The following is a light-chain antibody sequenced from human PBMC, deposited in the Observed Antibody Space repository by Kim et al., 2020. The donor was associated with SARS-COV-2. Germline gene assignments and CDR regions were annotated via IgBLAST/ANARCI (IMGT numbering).Light chain of an antibody. V-gene: IGLV2-14*04. CDR1: SSDVGGYNY. Sequence: GQSITISCTGTSSDVGGYNYVSWYQQHPGKAPKLMIYDVSKRPSGVSNRFSGSKSGNTASLTICGLQAEDEADYYCSSYTSSSTWVFGGGTQLTVL. CDR3: SSYTSSSTWV. CDR2: DVS. J-gene: IGLJ3*02.